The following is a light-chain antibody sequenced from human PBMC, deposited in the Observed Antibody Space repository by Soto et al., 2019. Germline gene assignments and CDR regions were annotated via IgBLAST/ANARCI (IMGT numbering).Light chain of an antibody. CDR1: QSVSSY. CDR3: QQRSNPIT. CDR2: DAS. J-gene: IGKJ5*01. V-gene: IGKV3-11*01. Sequence: EIVLTQSPATLYLSPGERATLSCRASQSVSSYLAWYQQKPGQAPRLLIYDASNRATGIPARFSGSGSGTDFTLTISSLEPEDFAVYYCQQRSNPITFGQGTRLEIK.